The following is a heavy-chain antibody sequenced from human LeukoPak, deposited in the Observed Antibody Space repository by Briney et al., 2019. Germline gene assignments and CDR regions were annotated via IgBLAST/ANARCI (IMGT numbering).Heavy chain of an antibody. J-gene: IGHJ4*02. CDR2: INPNSGGT. CDR1: GYTFTGYY. V-gene: IGHV1-2*06. Sequence: ASVKASCKASGYTFTGYYMHWVRQAPGQGLEWMGRINPNSGGTNYAQKFQGRVTMTRDTSISTAYMELSRLRSDDTAVYYCASYHDYGGNPDYWGQGTLVTVSS. D-gene: IGHD4-23*01. CDR3: ASYHDYGGNPDY.